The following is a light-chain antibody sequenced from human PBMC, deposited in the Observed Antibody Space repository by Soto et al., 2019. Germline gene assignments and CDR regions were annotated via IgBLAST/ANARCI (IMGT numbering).Light chain of an antibody. J-gene: IGLJ1*01. V-gene: IGLV2-14*01. CDR1: SSDVGGYNY. CDR3: SSYTSSSTLHV. CDR2: DVS. Sequence: QSALTQPASVSGPPGQSITISCTGTSSDVGGYNYVSWYQQHPGTAPKLMIYDVSNRPSGVSNRFSGSKSGNTASLTISGLQAEGEADYYCSSYTSSSTLHVFGTGTKVTVL.